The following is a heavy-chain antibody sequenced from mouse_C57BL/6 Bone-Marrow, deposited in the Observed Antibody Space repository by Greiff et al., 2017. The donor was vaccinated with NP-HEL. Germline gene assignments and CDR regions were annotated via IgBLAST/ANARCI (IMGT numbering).Heavy chain of an antibody. D-gene: IGHD2-3*01. CDR1: GFTFSDYG. CDR3: ARHRHDGYEGYFDY. V-gene: IGHV5-15*01. CDR2: ISNLAYSI. Sequence: EVKLMESGGGLVQPGGSLKLSCAASGFTFSDYGMAWVRQAPRKGPEWVAFISNLAYSIYYADTVTGRFTISSENAKNTLYLEMSSLRSEDTAMYYCARHRHDGYEGYFDYWGKGTTLTVSS. J-gene: IGHJ2*01.